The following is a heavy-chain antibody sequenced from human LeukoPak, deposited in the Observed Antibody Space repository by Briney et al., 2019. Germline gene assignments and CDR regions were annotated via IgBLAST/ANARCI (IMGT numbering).Heavy chain of an antibody. CDR1: GYTFTSYG. D-gene: IGHD6-19*01. V-gene: IGHV1-18*01. CDR2: ISAYNGNT. J-gene: IGHJ4*02. CDR3: ATYSSGRIRIFDY. Sequence: GASVKVSCKASGYTFTSYGISWVRQAPGQGLEWMGWISAYNGNTNSAQTLQGRVTMTTDTSTSTAYMELRSLRSDDTAVYDCATYSSGRIRIFDYWGQGTLGTVSS.